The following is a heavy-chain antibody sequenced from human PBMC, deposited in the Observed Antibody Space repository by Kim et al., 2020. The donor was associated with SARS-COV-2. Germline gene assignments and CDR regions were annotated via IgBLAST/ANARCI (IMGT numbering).Heavy chain of an antibody. J-gene: IGHJ6*02. CDR3: APDILRRGHYYYYGMDV. D-gene: IGHD3-9*01. CDR1: GGTFSSYA. V-gene: IGHV1-69*04. CDR2: IIPILGIA. Sequence: SVKVSCKASGGTFSSYAISWVRQAPGQGLEWMGRIIPILGIANYAQKFQGRVTITADKSTSTAYMELSSLRSEDTAVYYCAPDILRRGHYYYYGMDVWGQGTTVTVSS.